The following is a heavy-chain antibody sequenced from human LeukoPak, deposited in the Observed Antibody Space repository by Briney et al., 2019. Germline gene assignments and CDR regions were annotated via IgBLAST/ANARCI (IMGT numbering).Heavy chain of an antibody. Sequence: SETLSLTCTVSGYSISSGYYWGWIRQPPGKGLEWIGSIYHSGSTYHNPSLKSRVTISVDTSKNQFSLKLSSVTAADTAVYYCARDGTATVAGCFHHWGQGTLVTVSS. CDR2: IYHSGST. V-gene: IGHV4-38-2*02. CDR3: ARDGTATVAGCFHH. J-gene: IGHJ1*01. D-gene: IGHD6-19*01. CDR1: GYSISSGYY.